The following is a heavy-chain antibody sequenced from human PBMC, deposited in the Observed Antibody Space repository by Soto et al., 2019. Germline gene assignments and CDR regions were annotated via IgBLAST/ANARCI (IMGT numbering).Heavy chain of an antibody. V-gene: IGHV3-23*01. Sequence: EVQLLESGGGLVQPGGSLRLSCAASGFTFSSYAMSWVRQAPGKGLEWVSAISGRSGNTYYADSVKGRFTISRDNSKNTLYLQMNSLRGEDKDVYYCANEGGSYRGGSFDYWGQGTLVTVSS. CDR3: ANEGGSYRGGSFDY. CDR2: ISGRSGNT. J-gene: IGHJ4*02. D-gene: IGHD3-16*02. CDR1: GFTFSSYA.